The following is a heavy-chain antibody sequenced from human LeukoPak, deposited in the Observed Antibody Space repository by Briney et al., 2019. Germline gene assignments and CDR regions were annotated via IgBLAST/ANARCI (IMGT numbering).Heavy chain of an antibody. J-gene: IGHJ4*02. Sequence: PSETLSLTCTVSGGSISNYYWSWIRQPAGKGLEWIGRIYPSGSTNHNPSLKSRVSISLDKSKNQFSLRLSSVTAADTAVYYCATSGGSGTGREGLLLYFWGQGTLVTVSS. CDR2: IYPSGST. V-gene: IGHV4-4*07. D-gene: IGHD1-26*01. CDR1: GGSISNYY. CDR3: ATSGGSGTGREGLLLYF.